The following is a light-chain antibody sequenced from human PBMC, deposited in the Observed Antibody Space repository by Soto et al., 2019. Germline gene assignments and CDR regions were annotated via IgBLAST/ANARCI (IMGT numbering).Light chain of an antibody. J-gene: IGKJ4*01. CDR2: AAS. V-gene: IGKV1D-12*01. CDR3: QQAKTFPQLT. Sequence: DIQMTQSPSFVSAFVGDTVTITCRASQGTGNWLAWDQQKPGKAPKLLIYAASTLENGVQSRFIASGSGTDFTLTINSLQPDDCATYYCQQAKTFPQLTFGGGTPIEIK. CDR1: QGTGNW.